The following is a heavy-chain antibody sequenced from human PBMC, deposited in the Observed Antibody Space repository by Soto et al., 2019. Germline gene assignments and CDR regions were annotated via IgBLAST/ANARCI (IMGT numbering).Heavy chain of an antibody. CDR1: GFTFSSYA. Sequence: EMQLLESGGNLVQPGGSLRLSCAASGFTFSSYAMSWVRQAPGKGLEWVSTVGVSGATTYYTDSVKGRFTISRDNSNNTLFLQMHSLRAEDTAIYYCAKFRAGLGSQTDSWGQGTLVTVSS. J-gene: IGHJ4*02. D-gene: IGHD3-10*01. CDR3: AKFRAGLGSQTDS. V-gene: IGHV3-23*01. CDR2: VGVSGATT.